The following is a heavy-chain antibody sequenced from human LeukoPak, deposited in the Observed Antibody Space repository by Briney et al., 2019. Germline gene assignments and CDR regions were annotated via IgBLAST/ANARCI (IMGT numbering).Heavy chain of an antibody. D-gene: IGHD6-13*01. J-gene: IGHJ4*02. CDR1: GGSFSGYY. CDR3: ARGLIAAAVYFDY. Sequence: SETLSLTCAVYGGSFSGYYWSWIRQPPGKGLEWMGEINHSGSTNYNPSLKSRVTISVDTSKNQFSLKLSSVTAADTAVYYCARGLIAAAVYFDYWGQGTLVTVSS. V-gene: IGHV4-34*01. CDR2: INHSGST.